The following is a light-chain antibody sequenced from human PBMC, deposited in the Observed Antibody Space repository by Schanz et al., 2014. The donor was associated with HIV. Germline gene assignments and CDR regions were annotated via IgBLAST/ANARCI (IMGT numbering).Light chain of an antibody. CDR3: CSYAGDSTYV. V-gene: IGLV2-14*03. CDR2: EVT. J-gene: IGLJ1*01. CDR1: SNDVGGHNY. Sequence: QSVLTQPASVSGSPGQSITISCTGTSNDVGGHNYVSWFQQHPGRAPKLLIFEVTNRPSGIPNRFSGSKSGNTASLTISGLQAEDEADYYCCSYAGDSTYVFGTGTKLTVL.